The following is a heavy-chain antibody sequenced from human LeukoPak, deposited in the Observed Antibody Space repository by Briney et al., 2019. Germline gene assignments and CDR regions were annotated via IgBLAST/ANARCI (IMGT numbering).Heavy chain of an antibody. CDR1: GGSMSSSSNY. Sequence: SETLSLTCTVSGGSMSSSSNYWGWIRQPPGKGLEWIGSIYYSGSTYYNPSLKSRVTISVDTSKKQFSLKLSSVTPADTAVYYCARHKAVAGAGTDCWGQGTLVIVSS. V-gene: IGHV4-39*01. J-gene: IGHJ4*02. CDR2: IYYSGST. D-gene: IGHD6-13*01. CDR3: ARHKAVAGAGTDC.